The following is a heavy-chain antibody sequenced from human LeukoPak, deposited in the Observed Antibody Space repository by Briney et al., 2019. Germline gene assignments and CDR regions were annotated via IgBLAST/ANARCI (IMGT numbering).Heavy chain of an antibody. D-gene: IGHD3-10*01. CDR1: RFAFSSYW. CDR3: ATTLIREGSFT. J-gene: IGHJ5*02. Sequence: LGGSLRLSCAASRFAFSSYWMSWVRQGPGKGLEWVANIKQDGSEKYYVDSVKGRFTISRDNAKNSLYLQMNGLRAEDTAVYYCATTLIREGSFTWGQGTLVTVSS. V-gene: IGHV3-7*01. CDR2: IKQDGSEK.